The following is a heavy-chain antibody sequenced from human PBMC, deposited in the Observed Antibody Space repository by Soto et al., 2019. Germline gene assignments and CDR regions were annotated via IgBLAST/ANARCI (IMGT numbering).Heavy chain of an antibody. D-gene: IGHD2-21*02. CDR3: ARGDVMTVSSHFDY. CDR1: GYTFTNSA. V-gene: IGHV1-3*01. Sequence: ASVKVSCKGSGYTFTNSAMHWGRQGPGQGLEWMGWINAGNGNTKYSQRFQGRVTITRDTSASTAYMELSSLRSEDTAVYYCARGDVMTVSSHFDYWGQGTLVTVSS. CDR2: INAGNGNT. J-gene: IGHJ4*02.